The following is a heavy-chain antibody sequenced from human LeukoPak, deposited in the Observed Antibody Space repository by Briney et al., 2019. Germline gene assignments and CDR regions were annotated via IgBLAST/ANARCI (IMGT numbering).Heavy chain of an antibody. Sequence: GASVKVSCKASGDTFIDDYFHWVRLAPGQGLEWMGWVDAESGATHIAGNFRGRVTMTRDTSFNTAHVYLSELTSDDTGDYFCTRTRRCFGPFDSWGQGTLVTVSS. CDR3: TRTRRCFGPFDS. D-gene: IGHD2-21*01. CDR1: GDTFIDDY. CDR2: VDAESGAT. J-gene: IGHJ4*02. V-gene: IGHV1-2*02.